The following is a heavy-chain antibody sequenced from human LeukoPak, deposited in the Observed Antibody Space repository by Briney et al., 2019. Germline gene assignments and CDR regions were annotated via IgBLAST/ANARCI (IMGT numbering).Heavy chain of an antibody. D-gene: IGHD6-13*01. CDR3: AKDATLYSSGWYGVFDY. Sequence: GGSLRLSCAASGFTFSSYSMNWVRQAPGKGLEWVSYISSSSSTLYYADSVKGRFTISRDNSKNTLYLQMNSLRAEDTAVYYCAKDATLYSSGWYGVFDYWGQGTLVTVSS. J-gene: IGHJ4*02. V-gene: IGHV3-48*01. CDR2: ISSSSSTL. CDR1: GFTFSSYS.